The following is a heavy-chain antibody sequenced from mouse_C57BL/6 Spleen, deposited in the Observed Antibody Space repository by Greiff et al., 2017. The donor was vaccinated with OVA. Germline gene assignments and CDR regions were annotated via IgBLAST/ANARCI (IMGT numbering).Heavy chain of an antibody. CDR1: GYTFTDYN. CDR3: ARSSYYSNSWCAY. Sequence: EVQLQQSGPELVKPGASVKMSCKASGYTFTDYNMHWVKQSHGKSLEWIGYINPNNGGTSYNQKFKGKATLTVNKSSSTAYMELRSLTSEDSAVYYCARSSYYSNSWCAYWGQGTLVTVSA. CDR2: INPNNGGT. V-gene: IGHV1-22*01. D-gene: IGHD2-5*01. J-gene: IGHJ3*01.